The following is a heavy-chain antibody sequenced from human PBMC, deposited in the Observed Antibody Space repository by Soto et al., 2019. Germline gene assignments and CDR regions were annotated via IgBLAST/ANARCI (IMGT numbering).Heavy chain of an antibody. V-gene: IGHV3-23*01. D-gene: IGHD2-2*01. CDR2: ISGSDGTT. Sequence: GGSLRLSCAASGCNFDAYAMTWVRQAPGKWLEWVSSISGSDGTTYYRDSVKGRFTISRDNSKNTLSLQMNRLRVEDTAVDYRARDWSGDSCPCMDVWGQGTTVTVS. CDR1: GCNFDAYA. CDR3: ARDWSGDSCPCMDV. J-gene: IGHJ6*02.